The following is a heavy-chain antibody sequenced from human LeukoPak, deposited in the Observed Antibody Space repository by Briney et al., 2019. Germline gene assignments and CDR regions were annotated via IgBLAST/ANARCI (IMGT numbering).Heavy chain of an antibody. D-gene: IGHD3-22*01. Sequence: GGSLRLSCAASGFTFSSYWMHWVRQAPGKGLVWVSRINSGGSSTTYADSVKGRLTISRDNAKNTLNLQMNSLRVEDTAVYYCAREGGYYDSSGYAPNSDYWGQGTLVTVSS. CDR3: AREGGYYDSSGYAPNSDY. CDR2: INSGGSST. CDR1: GFTFSSYW. V-gene: IGHV3-74*01. J-gene: IGHJ4*02.